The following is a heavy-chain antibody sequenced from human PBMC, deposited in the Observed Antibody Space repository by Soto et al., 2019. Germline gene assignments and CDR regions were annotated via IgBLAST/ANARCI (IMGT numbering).Heavy chain of an antibody. V-gene: IGHV3-53*01. CDR2: IDSGGST. J-gene: IGHJ4*02. CDR1: GFNVSSNY. D-gene: IGHD2-2*01. Sequence: EVQLVESGGGLIQPGGSLRLSCAASGFNVSSNYMSWVRQAPGKGLEWLSVIDSGGSTYYAESVKGRFTISRDNSKNTRNLQMNALRVEDTAVYYCARVPHVGISTSWGQGTLVTVSS. CDR3: ARVPHVGISTS.